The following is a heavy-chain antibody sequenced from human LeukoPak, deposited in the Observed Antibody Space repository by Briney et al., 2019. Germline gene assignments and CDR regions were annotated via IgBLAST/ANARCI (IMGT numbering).Heavy chain of an antibody. V-gene: IGHV3-30-3*01. CDR3: ARDILAVAGTGYFDS. D-gene: IGHD6-19*01. J-gene: IGHJ4*02. Sequence: PGGSLRLSCAASGFTFSSYAMHWVRQAPGKGLEWVAVISFDGSNKYYADSVKGRFTISRDNSKNTLYLQMNSLRAEDTAVYYCARDILAVAGTGYFDSWGQETLVTVSS. CDR2: ISFDGSNK. CDR1: GFTFSSYA.